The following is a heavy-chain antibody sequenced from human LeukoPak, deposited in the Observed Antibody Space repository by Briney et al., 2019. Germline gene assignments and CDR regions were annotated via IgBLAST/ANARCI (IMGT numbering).Heavy chain of an antibody. D-gene: IGHD6-13*01. CDR2: ISSSGSYT. V-gene: IGHV3-11*03. J-gene: IGHJ4*02. CDR3: ARRASAALKYAFDY. Sequence: GGSLRLSCAASGFTFSDHYMSCIRQAPGKGLEWVSYISSSGSYTNYADSVKGRFTISRDNAKNSLYLQMNSLRAEDTAVYYCARRASAALKYAFDYWGQGTLVTVSS. CDR1: GFTFSDHY.